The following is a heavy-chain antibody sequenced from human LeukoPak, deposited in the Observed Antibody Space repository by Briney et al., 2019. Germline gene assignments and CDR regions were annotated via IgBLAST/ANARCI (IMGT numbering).Heavy chain of an antibody. D-gene: IGHD4-11*01. V-gene: IGHV4-34*01. CDR3: VRDYSNYAYYYYGMDV. CDR1: GGSFSGYY. J-gene: IGHJ6*02. CDR2: INHSGST. Sequence: SETLSLTCAVYGGSFSGYYWSWIRQPPGKGLEWIGEINHSGSTNYNPSLKSRVTISVDTSKNQFSLKLSSVTAADTAVYYCVRDYSNYAYYYYGMDVWGQGTTVTVSS.